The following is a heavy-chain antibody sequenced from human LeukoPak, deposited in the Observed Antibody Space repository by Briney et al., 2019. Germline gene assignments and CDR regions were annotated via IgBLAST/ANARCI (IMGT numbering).Heavy chain of an antibody. D-gene: IGHD3-9*01. V-gene: IGHV3-11*05. CDR1: GFTFSDYY. CDR2: NPSSSSDT. Sequence: RGSLRLSCAASGFTFSDYYMSWFRQAAGKGLAGISYNPSSSSDTNYADSVKGRFTISRDNAKKSLYLQMNSLRAEDTAVYYCARDYDILTGYFRGGFDCWGQGTLVTVSS. J-gene: IGHJ4*02. CDR3: ARDYDILTGYFRGGFDC.